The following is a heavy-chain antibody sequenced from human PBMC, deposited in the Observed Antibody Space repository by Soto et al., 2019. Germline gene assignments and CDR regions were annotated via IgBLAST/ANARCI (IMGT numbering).Heavy chain of an antibody. CDR1: SESFSGYY. CDR2: INRRGST. V-gene: IGHV4-34*01. Sequence: SETLSLTCAVYSESFSGYYWSWIRQSPEKGLEWIGEINRRGSTNYNPSLKSRVTISVDTSKNQFSLILNSVTAADTAVYYCVRGGEYSHGYPSWFDPWGQGTLVTVSS. J-gene: IGHJ5*02. CDR3: VRGGEYSHGYPSWFDP. D-gene: IGHD5-18*01.